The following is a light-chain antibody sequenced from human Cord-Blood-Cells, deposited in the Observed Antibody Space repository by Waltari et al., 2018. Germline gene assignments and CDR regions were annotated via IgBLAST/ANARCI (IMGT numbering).Light chain of an antibody. Sequence: QSALTQPPSASGSPGQSVTISCPGTSSAVGGYNYVSWYQQHPGTAPKLMIYEVSKRPSGVPDRFSGSKSGNTASLTVSGLQAEDEADYYCSSYAGSNNYVFGTGTKVTVL. CDR3: SSYAGSNNYV. J-gene: IGLJ1*01. V-gene: IGLV2-8*01. CDR2: EVS. CDR1: SSAVGGYNY.